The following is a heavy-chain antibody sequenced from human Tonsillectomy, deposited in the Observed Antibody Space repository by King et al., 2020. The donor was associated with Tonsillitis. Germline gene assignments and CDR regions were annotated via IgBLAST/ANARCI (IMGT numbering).Heavy chain of an antibody. CDR2: INSDGSTT. CDR3: LSGSTNY. D-gene: IGHD1-26*01. J-gene: IGHJ4*02. CDR1: GFTFSSYW. Sequence: VQLVESGGGLVQPGGSLRLSCAASGFTFSSYWMHWVRQAPGKGLVWVSRINSDGSTTSHADSGKGRFTISRDNAKNTLYLEMNSLRAEDTAVYYCLSGSTNYWGRGTLVTVSS. V-gene: IGHV3-74*01.